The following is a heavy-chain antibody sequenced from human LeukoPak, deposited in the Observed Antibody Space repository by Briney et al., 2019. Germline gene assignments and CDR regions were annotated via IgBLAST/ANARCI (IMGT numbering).Heavy chain of an antibody. CDR2: IYYSGST. J-gene: IGHJ4*02. D-gene: IGHD3-9*01. Sequence: SQTLSLTCTVSGGSISSGGYYWSWIRQHPGKGLEWIGYIYYSGSTYYNPSLKSRVTISVDTSKNQFSLKLSSVTAADTAVYYCARGPYDILTGYYFDYWGQGTLVTVSS. V-gene: IGHV4-31*03. CDR1: GGSISSGGYY. CDR3: ARGPYDILTGYYFDY.